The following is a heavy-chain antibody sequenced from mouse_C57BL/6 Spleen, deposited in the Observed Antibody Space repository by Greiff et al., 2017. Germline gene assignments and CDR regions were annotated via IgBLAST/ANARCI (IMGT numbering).Heavy chain of an antibody. CDR1: GYSFTDYN. Sequence: LVESGPELVKPGASVKISCKASGYSFTDYNMNWVKQSNGTSLEWIGVINPNYGTTSYNQKFKGKATLTVDQSSSTAYMQLNRLTSEDSAVYYCARGYYGSSPQAMDYWGQGTSVTVSS. J-gene: IGHJ4*01. CDR3: ARGYYGSSPQAMDY. CDR2: INPNYGTT. V-gene: IGHV1-39*01. D-gene: IGHD1-1*01.